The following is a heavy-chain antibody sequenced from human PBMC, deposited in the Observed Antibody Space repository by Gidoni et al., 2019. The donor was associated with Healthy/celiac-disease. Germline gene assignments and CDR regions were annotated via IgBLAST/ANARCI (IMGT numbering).Heavy chain of an antibody. CDR3: ARDSASMVAY. J-gene: IGHJ4*02. Sequence: VQLVESGGGLVQPGGSLRLSCAASGFTFSSYSMNWVRQAPGKGLECVSYISSSSSYIYYEDAVKGRFTISRDNAKNSLYLQMNSLRAEDTAVYYCARDSASMVAYWGQGTLVTVSS. CDR1: GFTFSSYS. D-gene: IGHD2-21*01. V-gene: IGHV3-21*01. CDR2: ISSSSSYI.